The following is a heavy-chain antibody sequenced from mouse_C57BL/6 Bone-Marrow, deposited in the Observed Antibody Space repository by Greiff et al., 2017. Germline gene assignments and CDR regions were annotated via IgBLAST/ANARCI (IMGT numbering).Heavy chain of an antibody. CDR2: ISSGGSYT. D-gene: IGHD4-1*01. CDR3: ARTGHFDY. Sequence: EVQLQESGGGLVKPGGSLKLSCAASGFTFSSYAMSWVRQTPEKRLEWVATISSGGSYTYYPDSVKGRFTISRDNAKNTLYLQMSSLKSEDTAMYYCARTGHFDYWGQGTTLTVSS. V-gene: IGHV5-6*01. J-gene: IGHJ2*01. CDR1: GFTFSSYA.